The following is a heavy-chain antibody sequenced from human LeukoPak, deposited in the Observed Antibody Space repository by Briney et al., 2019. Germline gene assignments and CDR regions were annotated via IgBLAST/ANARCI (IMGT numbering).Heavy chain of an antibody. J-gene: IGHJ4*02. CDR3: ARTADLWFGANLPFDY. V-gene: IGHV4-30-4*01. D-gene: IGHD3-10*01. CDR1: GGSISSGDYY. Sequence: SETLSLTCTVSGGSISSGDYYWSWIRQPPGKGLEWIVYIYSSGSTYYNPSLKSRVTISVDTSKNQFSLKLSSVTAADTAVYYCARTADLWFGANLPFDYWGQGTLVTVSS. CDR2: IYSSGST.